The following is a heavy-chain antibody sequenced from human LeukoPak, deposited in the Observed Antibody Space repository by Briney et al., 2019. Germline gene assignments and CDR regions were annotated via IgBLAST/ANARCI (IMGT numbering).Heavy chain of an antibody. CDR2: ISSSSSYI. V-gene: IGHV3-21*01. Sequence: GGSLRLSCAASGFTFSSYSTNWVRQAPGKGLEWVSSISSSSSYIYYADSVKGRFTISRDNAKNSLYLQMNSLRAEDTAVYYCAREYYYDSSGYSRSGYYYYMDVWGKGTTVTVSS. J-gene: IGHJ6*03. CDR1: GFTFSSYS. D-gene: IGHD3-22*01. CDR3: AREYYYDSSGYSRSGYYYYMDV.